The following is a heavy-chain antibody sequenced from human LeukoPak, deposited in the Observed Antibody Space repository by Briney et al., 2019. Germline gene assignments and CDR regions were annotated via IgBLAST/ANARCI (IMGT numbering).Heavy chain of an antibody. D-gene: IGHD6-13*01. V-gene: IGHV3-48*04. CDR3: ARDHVIAAAGTIDY. Sequence: GGSLRLSCAASGFTFSSYSMNWVRQAPGKGLEWVSYISSSGSTIYYADSVKGRFTISRDNAKNSLYLQMNSLRAEDTAVYYCARDHVIAAAGTIDYWGQGTLVTVSS. J-gene: IGHJ4*02. CDR2: ISSSGSTI. CDR1: GFTFSSYS.